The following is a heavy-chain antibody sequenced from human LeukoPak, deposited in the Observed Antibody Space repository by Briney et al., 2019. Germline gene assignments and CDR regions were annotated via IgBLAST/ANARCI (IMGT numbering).Heavy chain of an antibody. CDR3: ASTAYYYDSSGYLHFDY. J-gene: IGHJ4*02. V-gene: IGHV4-39*07. Sequence: PSETLSLTCIVSDGSISSNFAYWGWIRQPPGKGLEWIGSISYTGNTDYNPSLKSRVTISVDTSKNQFSLKLSSVTAADTAVYYCASTAYYYDSSGYLHFDYWGQGTLVTVSS. CDR2: ISYTGNT. CDR1: DGSISSNFAY. D-gene: IGHD3-22*01.